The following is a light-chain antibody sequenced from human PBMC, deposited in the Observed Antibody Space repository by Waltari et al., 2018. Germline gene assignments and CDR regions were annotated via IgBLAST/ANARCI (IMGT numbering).Light chain of an antibody. CDR3: CSYAGYSTYV. V-gene: IGLV2-23*01. CDR2: EDR. CDR1: SSDVGGYSL. J-gene: IGLJ1*01. Sequence: QSALTQPASVSGSPGPSITISCTGTSSDVGGYSLVSWYQQHPGKAPKLILYEDRKRPSGVSDRFSGSTSGNTASLTISGLQAEDEADYFCCSYAGYSTYVFGTGTKVTVL.